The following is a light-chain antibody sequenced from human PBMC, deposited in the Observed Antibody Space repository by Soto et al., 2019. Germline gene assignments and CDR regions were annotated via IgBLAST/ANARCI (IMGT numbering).Light chain of an antibody. CDR1: QSISSY. V-gene: IGKV1-39*01. CDR2: AAS. CDR3: QQSYSAPVT. Sequence: DIQMTQSPSSLSASIGDRVTITCRASQSISSYLNWFQQKPVEAPKLLIQAASSLQSGVPSRFSGSGSGTDFTLTINSLQPEDFAVYYCQQSYSAPVTFGQGTKV. J-gene: IGKJ2*01.